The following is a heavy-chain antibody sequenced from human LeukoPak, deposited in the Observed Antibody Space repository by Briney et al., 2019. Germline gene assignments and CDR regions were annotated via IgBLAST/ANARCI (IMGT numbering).Heavy chain of an antibody. J-gene: IGHJ3*02. V-gene: IGHV4-59*08. CDR2: VYYTGRT. CDR3: ARHDGLGYLLVM. D-gene: IGHD3-16*01. CDR1: GGSISTYS. Sequence: SETLSLTCVDPGGSISTYSWSWIRQPPGKGLEWIGFVYYTGRTDYNPSLKSRVTISVDTSKNQFSLRLSSVTAADTAVYYCARHDGLGYLLVMWGQGTMVTVSS.